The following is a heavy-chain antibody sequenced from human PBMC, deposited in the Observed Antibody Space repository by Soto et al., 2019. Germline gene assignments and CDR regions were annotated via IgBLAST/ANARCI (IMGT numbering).Heavy chain of an antibody. Sequence: QVQLVQSGAEVKKPGSSVKVSCKASGGTFSSYTISWVRQAPGHGLEWMGRIIPILGIANYAQKFQGRVTITADKSTSTAYMGLSSLRSEDTAVYYCARGSLTFNVAYYYGMDVWGQGTTVTVSS. CDR2: IIPILGIA. CDR3: ARGSLTFNVAYYYGMDV. CDR1: GGTFSSYT. D-gene: IGHD2-21*01. V-gene: IGHV1-69*02. J-gene: IGHJ6*02.